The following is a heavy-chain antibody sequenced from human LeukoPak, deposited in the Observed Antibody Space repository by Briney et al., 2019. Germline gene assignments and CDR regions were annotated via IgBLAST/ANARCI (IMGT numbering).Heavy chain of an antibody. D-gene: IGHD3-22*01. J-gene: IGHJ3*02. CDR2: IYYSGYT. V-gene: IGHV4-39*02. CDR1: GGSISSSSHY. CDR3: AREVQHYAGSVYDHDAFDI. Sequence: SETLSLTCTVSGGSISSSSHYWGWIRQPPGRGLEWNGSIYYSGYTYYNPSTKSRVTISVDTSKNQFSLKLRSVTAADTAVYYCAREVQHYAGSVYDHDAFDIWGQGTMVTVSS.